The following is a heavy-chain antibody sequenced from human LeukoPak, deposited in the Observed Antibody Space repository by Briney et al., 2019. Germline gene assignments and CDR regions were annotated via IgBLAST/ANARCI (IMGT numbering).Heavy chain of an antibody. CDR2: ISSSSSTI. CDR1: GFTFSSYS. Sequence: GGSLRLSCAASGFTFSSYSMNWVRQTPGKGLEWVSYISSSSSTIYYADSVKGRFTISRDNAKSTLYLQMNSLRAEDTAVYYCAKETLKQLVSHWGQGTLVTVSS. J-gene: IGHJ4*02. V-gene: IGHV3-48*01. D-gene: IGHD6-13*01. CDR3: AKETLKQLVSH.